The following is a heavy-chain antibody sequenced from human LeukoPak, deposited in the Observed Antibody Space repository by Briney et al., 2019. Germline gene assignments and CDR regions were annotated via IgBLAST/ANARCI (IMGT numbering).Heavy chain of an antibody. J-gene: IGHJ1*01. CDR2: INHSGST. V-gene: IGHV4-34*01. CDR3: ASGPAKGYFQH. Sequence: PSETLSLTCAVSGGSFSGYYWSWIRQPPGKGLEWIGEINHSGSTNYNPPLKTRVTISVDASKHQFSLKLSSVTAADTAVYYCASGPAKGYFQHWGQGTLVTVSS. CDR1: GGSFSGYY.